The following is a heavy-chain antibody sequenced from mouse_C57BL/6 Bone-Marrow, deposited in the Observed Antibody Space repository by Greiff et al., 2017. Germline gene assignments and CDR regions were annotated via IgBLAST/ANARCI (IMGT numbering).Heavy chain of an antibody. CDR2: IDPENGDT. D-gene: IGHD3-2*02. CDR1: GFNIKDDY. Sequence: EVQLQQSGAELVRPGASVKLSCTASGFNIKDDYMNWVKQRPEQGLEWIGWIDPENGDTEYASKFQGKATITADTSSNTAYLQRSSLTSEDTAVYYCTKGYKGGWGQGTTRTVSS. CDR3: TKGYKGG. J-gene: IGHJ2*01. V-gene: IGHV14-4*01.